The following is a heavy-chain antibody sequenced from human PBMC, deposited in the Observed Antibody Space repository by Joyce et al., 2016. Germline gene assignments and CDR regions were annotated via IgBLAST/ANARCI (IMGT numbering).Heavy chain of an antibody. D-gene: IGHD4-17*01. Sequence: QVQLQQWGAGLLKPSETLSLTCAVYGGSLKTYYWTWIRQTPGKGLEWIGEINYSGNTNYNPSLESRLTRSIDTSNNHFSLKLTSVTAADTAAYYCARGTTPLDHWGQGTLVTVSS. J-gene: IGHJ4*02. V-gene: IGHV4-34*01. CDR1: GGSLKTYY. CDR2: INYSGNT. CDR3: ARGTTPLDH.